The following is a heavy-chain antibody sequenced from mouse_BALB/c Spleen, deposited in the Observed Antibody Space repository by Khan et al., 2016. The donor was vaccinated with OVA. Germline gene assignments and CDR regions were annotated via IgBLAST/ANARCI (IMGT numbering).Heavy chain of an antibody. D-gene: IGHD3-3*01. V-gene: IGHV1-18*01. CDR1: GYSFTGYY. J-gene: IGHJ3*01. CDR3: TRGGTATYALGPD. Sequence: EVQLQQSGPELVRPGASVKISCKASGYSFTGYYMHWVKQSHVKRLEWIGRINPYSGAATYNQNLPDKASLTVDKSSSTAYMELHSLTSWDSAVDYCTRGGTATYALGPDWGQGNRVTVSA. CDR2: INPYSGAA.